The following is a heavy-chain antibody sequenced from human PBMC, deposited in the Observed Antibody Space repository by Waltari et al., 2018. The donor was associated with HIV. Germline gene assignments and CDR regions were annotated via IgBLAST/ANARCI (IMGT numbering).Heavy chain of an antibody. CDR2: IFSNDEK. CDR3: ARIALGWSMFGVPTPYYFDY. V-gene: IGHV2-26*01. CDR1: GFSLSNARMG. J-gene: IGHJ4*02. Sequence: QVTLKESGPVLVKPTETLTLTCTVSGFSLSNARMGVSWIRQPPGKALEWLAHIFSNDEKSYSTSLKSRVTISKDNSKSQVVLNMMNMDPVDTATYYCARIALGWSMFGVPTPYYFDYWGQGTLVTVSS. D-gene: IGHD3-3*01.